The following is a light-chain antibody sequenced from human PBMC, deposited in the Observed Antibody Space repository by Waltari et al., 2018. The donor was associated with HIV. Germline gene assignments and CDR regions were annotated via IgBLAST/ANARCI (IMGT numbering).Light chain of an antibody. V-gene: IGKV6-21*01. CDR3: HQSGGLPYT. Sequence: EIVLTQSPDFQSVAPKEKVTITCRASQNIQSHLHWYQQKPHQSPNLLIKKGSQSLSGVPPRFSGSGSGTEFTLTIDGLEVEDVATYFCHQSGGLPYTFGQGTKLEI. CDR2: KGS. CDR1: QNIQSH. J-gene: IGKJ2*01.